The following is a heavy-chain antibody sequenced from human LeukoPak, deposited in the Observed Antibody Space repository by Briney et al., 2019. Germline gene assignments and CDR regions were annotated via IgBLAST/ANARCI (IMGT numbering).Heavy chain of an antibody. D-gene: IGHD3-10*01. Sequence: SETLSLTCAVYGGSFSGYYWSWIRQPPGKGLVWIGEINHSGSTNYNPSLKSRVTISVDTSKNQFSLKLSSVTAADTAVYYCARGSRGITMVRGVTKFDYWGQGTLVTVSS. CDR2: INHSGST. V-gene: IGHV4-34*01. CDR3: ARGSRGITMVRGVTKFDY. J-gene: IGHJ4*02. CDR1: GGSFSGYY.